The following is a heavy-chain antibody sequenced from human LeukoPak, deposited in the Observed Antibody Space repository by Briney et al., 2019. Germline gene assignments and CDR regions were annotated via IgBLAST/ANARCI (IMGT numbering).Heavy chain of an antibody. D-gene: IGHD1-26*01. CDR1: GYTFTSYY. Sequence: ASVKVSCKASGYTFTSYYMHWVRQAPGQGLEWMGIINPSDGSTRYPQKFQGRVTMTRDTSTSTVYMELSSLRSEDTAVYYCARDPTAYSGSYSFDYWGQGTLVTVPS. CDR2: INPSDGST. J-gene: IGHJ4*02. CDR3: ARDPTAYSGSYSFDY. V-gene: IGHV1-46*01.